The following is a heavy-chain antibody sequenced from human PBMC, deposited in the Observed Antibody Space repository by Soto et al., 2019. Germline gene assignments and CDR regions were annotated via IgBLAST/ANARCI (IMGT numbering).Heavy chain of an antibody. Sequence: SETLSLTCAVYGWSFSAYYWSWIRQPPGKGLEWIGEINHSGGTSYNPSLKSRVTISVDTSKSQFSLKMTSVTAADTGVYYCARDGSSTANWIDPWGKGTTVTVS. CDR1: GWSFSAYY. V-gene: IGHV4-34*01. CDR2: INHSGGT. D-gene: IGHD2-15*01. CDR3: ARDGSSTANWIDP. J-gene: IGHJ5*02.